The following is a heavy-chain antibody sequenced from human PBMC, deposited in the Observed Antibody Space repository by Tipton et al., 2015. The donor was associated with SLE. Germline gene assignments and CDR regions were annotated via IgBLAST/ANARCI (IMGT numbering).Heavy chain of an antibody. V-gene: IGHV3-53*03. CDR2: IYSGGST. CDR3: GRAMVRGEGYCDC. Sequence: SLRLSCAASGFTFSSNYMSWVRQAPGKGLEWVSVIYSGGSTYYADSVKGRFTISSDNSKNTLQLQMNSLIAEDTAVDYCGRAMVRGEGYCDCWGQGALVAVSS. CDR1: GFTFSSNY. D-gene: IGHD3-10*01. J-gene: IGHJ4*02.